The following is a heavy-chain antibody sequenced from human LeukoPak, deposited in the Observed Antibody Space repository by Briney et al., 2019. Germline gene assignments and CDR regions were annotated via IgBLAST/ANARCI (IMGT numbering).Heavy chain of an antibody. CDR1: GGSISSGGYY. CDR2: IYYSGST. CDR3: ARGSFDYFDY. Sequence: SQTLSLTCTVSGGSISSGGYYWSWVRQHPGKGLEWIEYIYYSGSTYYNPSLKSRFTISVDTSKNQFSLKLSSVTAADTAVYYCARGSFDYFDYWGQGTLVTVSS. J-gene: IGHJ4*02. V-gene: IGHV4-31*03.